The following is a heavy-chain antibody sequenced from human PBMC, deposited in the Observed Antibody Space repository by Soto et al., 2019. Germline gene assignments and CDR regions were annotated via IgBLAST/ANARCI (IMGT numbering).Heavy chain of an antibody. CDR1: GFTFSSYW. V-gene: IGHV3-7*03. CDR3: TRDLRLAGGAFDI. D-gene: IGHD1-26*01. CDR2: IKQNGSEK. J-gene: IGHJ3*02. Sequence: GGSLRLSCAASGFTFSSYWMSWVRQAPGKGLEWVANIKQNGSEKYYVDSVKGRFTISRDNAKNSLYLQMNSLRAEDTAVYYGTRDLRLAGGAFDIWGQGTMVTVSS.